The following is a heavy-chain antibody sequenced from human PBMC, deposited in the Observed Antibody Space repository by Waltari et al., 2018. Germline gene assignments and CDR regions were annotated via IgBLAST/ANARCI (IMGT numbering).Heavy chain of an antibody. Sequence: EVQLVQSGAEVKKPGESLKISCKGSGYSFTSNWIGWVSQMTGKGLVWSGIIDPGDSVTSYIPSFQGQVTISSYKSISTAYLQWSSRKASDTAMYYCARLEDYYDSSGYYVYWGQGTLVTVSS. CDR1: GYSFTSNW. CDR2: IDPGDSVT. V-gene: IGHV5-51*03. J-gene: IGHJ4*02. D-gene: IGHD3-22*01. CDR3: ARLEDYYDSSGYYVY.